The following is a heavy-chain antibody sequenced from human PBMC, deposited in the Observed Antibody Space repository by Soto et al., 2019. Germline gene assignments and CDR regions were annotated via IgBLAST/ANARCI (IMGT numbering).Heavy chain of an antibody. J-gene: IGHJ4*02. D-gene: IGHD3-22*01. CDR2: ISGYNGNT. Sequence: ASVKVSCKTSGYSFTTYGLSWVRQAPGRGLEWVGWISGYNGNTNYAQKFQGTVILTTDTPTTTGYMEIKSLSSDDTAVYYCVRDTYYYHSSGPAQFAYWGQGTQVTVSS. CDR3: VRDTYYYHSSGPAQFAY. CDR1: GYSFTTYG. V-gene: IGHV1-18*01.